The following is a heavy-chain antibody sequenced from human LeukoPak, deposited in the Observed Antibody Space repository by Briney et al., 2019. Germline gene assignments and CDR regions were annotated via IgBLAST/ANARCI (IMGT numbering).Heavy chain of an antibody. CDR1: GGTFISYA. D-gene: IGHD3-22*01. CDR2: IIPIFGTA. CDR3: ARVGTGYYDSSGYYNEYYFDY. V-gene: IGHV1-69*13. J-gene: IGHJ4*02. Sequence: SVKVSCKASGGTFISYAISWVRQAPGQGLEWMGGIIPIFGTANYAQKFQGRVTITADESTSTAYMELSSLRSEDTAVYYCARVGTGYYDSSGYYNEYYFDYWGQGTLVIVSS.